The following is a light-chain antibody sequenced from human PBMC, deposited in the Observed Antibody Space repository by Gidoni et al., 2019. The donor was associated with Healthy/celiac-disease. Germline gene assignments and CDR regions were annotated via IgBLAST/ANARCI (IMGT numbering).Light chain of an antibody. CDR1: QSVSSN. V-gene: IGKV3-15*01. J-gene: IGKJ4*01. CDR3: QQYNNWLT. CDR2: GAS. Sequence: EIVMTQSPATLSVSPGERATLSCRASQSVSSNFAWYQQKPGQAPRLLIYGASTSATGIPARFSGSGSGIEFTLTISSLQSEDFAVYYCQQYNNWLTFGGETKVEIK.